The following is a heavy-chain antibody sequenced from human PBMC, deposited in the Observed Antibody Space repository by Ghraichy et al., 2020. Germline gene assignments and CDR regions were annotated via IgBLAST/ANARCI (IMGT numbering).Heavy chain of an antibody. CDR2: INHSGSS. CDR3: ARGRGIYYGSGHDY. J-gene: IGHJ4*02. D-gene: IGHD3-10*01. CDR1: GGSFSGYY. V-gene: IGHV4-34*01. Sequence: SETLSLTCSVYGGSFSGYYWSWIRQPPGKGLEWIGEINHSGSSNYNPSLKSRVTISLDTSKNHYSLNLSSVTAADTAVYYCARGRGIYYGSGHDYWGQGTLVTVSS.